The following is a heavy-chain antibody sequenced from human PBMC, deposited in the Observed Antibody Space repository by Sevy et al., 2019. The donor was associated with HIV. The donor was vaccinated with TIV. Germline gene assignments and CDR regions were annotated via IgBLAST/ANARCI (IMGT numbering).Heavy chain of an antibody. D-gene: IGHD4-17*01. V-gene: IGHV4-30-2*01. Sequence: SETLSLTCAVSGGTISSGGYSWNWIRQPPGEGLEWIGYIFHTWSTYSNPSHKSRVTISVDRSKNQFSLQLSSVTAANTAIYYCARAAATVTTVTHFDYWGHRTLVTVSS. CDR2: IFHTWST. CDR3: ARAAATVTTVTHFDY. J-gene: IGHJ4*01. CDR1: GGTISSGGYS.